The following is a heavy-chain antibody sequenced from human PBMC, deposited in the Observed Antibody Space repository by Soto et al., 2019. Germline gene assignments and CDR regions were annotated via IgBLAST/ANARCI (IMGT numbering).Heavy chain of an antibody. CDR2: ILYDGRNK. CDR3: ARDITYSDSYFDY. D-gene: IGHD3-9*01. CDR1: GFTFSSYC. V-gene: IGHV3-30*03. Sequence: LRLSCAASGFTFSSYCMHWVRQAPGKGLEWVAVILYDGRNKYYADSVKGRFTISRDNSKSILYLQMNSLTTDATALYFCARDITYSDSYFDYWGQGILVTVSS. J-gene: IGHJ4*02.